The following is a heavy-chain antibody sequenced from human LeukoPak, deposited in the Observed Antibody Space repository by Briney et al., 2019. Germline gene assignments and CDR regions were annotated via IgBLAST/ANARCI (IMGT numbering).Heavy chain of an antibody. CDR2: IYSGGST. Sequence: GGSLRLSCAASGFTVSSNYMSWVRQAPGKGLEWVSVIYSGGSTYYAASVKGRFTISRDNSKNTLYLQMNSLRAEDTAVYYCARDYYYDSSGYYYYYMDVWGKGTTVTVSS. CDR3: ARDYYYDSSGYYYYYMDV. V-gene: IGHV3-53*01. J-gene: IGHJ6*03. CDR1: GFTVSSNY. D-gene: IGHD3-22*01.